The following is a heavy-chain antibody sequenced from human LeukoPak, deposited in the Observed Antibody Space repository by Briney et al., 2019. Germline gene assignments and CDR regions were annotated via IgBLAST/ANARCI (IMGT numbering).Heavy chain of an antibody. J-gene: IGHJ4*02. CDR3: AREGRFLEWLSTRYYFDY. Sequence: SVKVSCKASVGSFSSYAISWVRQAPGQGLEWMGRIIPILGIANYAQKFQGRVTITADKSTSTAYMELSSLRSEDTAVYYCAREGRFLEWLSTRYYFDYWGQGTLVTVSS. D-gene: IGHD3-3*01. CDR1: VGSFSSYA. V-gene: IGHV1-69*04. CDR2: IIPILGIA.